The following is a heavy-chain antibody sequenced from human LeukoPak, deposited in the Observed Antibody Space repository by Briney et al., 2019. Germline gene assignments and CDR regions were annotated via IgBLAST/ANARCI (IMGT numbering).Heavy chain of an antibody. V-gene: IGHV3-23*01. J-gene: IGHJ4*02. Sequence: VQPGGSLRLSCAASGFTFSSYAMSWVRQAPGKGLEWVSAISGSGGSTYYADSVKGRFTISRDNSKNPLYLQMNSLRAEDTAVYYCAKWATYYYDSSGYYGGSYFDYWGQGTLVTVSS. CDR2: ISGSGGST. D-gene: IGHD3-22*01. CDR3: AKWATYYYDSSGYYGGSYFDY. CDR1: GFTFSSYA.